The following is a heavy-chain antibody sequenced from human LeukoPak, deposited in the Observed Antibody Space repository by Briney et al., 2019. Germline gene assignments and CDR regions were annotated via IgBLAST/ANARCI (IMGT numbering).Heavy chain of an antibody. D-gene: IGHD3-3*01. Sequence: SETLSLTCTVSGGSISSGSYYWSWIRQPAGKGLEWIGRIYTSGSTNYNPSLKSRVTISVDTSKNQFSLKLSSVTAADTAVYYCARDPPWSGYYTGAFDIWGQGTMVTVSS. CDR1: GGSISSGSYY. V-gene: IGHV4-61*02. CDR2: IYTSGST. CDR3: ARDPPWSGYYTGAFDI. J-gene: IGHJ3*02.